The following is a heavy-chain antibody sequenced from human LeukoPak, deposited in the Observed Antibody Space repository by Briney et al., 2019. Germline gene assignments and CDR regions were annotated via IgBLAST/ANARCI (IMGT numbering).Heavy chain of an antibody. Sequence: SGTLSLTCAVSGGSISSSNWWSWVRQPPGKGLEWIGEINHSGSTNYNPSLKSRVTISVDTSKNQFSLKLNSVTAADTAVYYCATSNGYGLIDIWGQGTMVTVSS. D-gene: IGHD3-10*01. V-gene: IGHV4-4*02. CDR2: INHSGST. J-gene: IGHJ3*02. CDR1: GGSISSSNW. CDR3: ATSNGYGLIDI.